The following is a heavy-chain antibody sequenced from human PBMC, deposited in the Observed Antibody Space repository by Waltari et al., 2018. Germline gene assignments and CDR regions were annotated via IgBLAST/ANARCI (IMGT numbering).Heavy chain of an antibody. Sequence: EVQLVESGGGLVKPGGSLRLSCAASGFTFSSYSMNWVRQAPGKGLEWVSSISSSSSYIYYADSGKGRFTISRDNAKNSLYLQMNSLRAEDTAVYYCARDREMATIKSKFHYYYGMDVWGQGTTVTVSS. D-gene: IGHD5-12*01. CDR3: ARDREMATIKSKFHYYYGMDV. V-gene: IGHV3-21*04. J-gene: IGHJ6*02. CDR1: GFTFSSYS. CDR2: ISSSSSYI.